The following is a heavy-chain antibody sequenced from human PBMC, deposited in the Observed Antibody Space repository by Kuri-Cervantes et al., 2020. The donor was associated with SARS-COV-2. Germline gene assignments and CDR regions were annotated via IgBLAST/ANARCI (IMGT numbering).Heavy chain of an antibody. Sequence: SETLSLTCAVYGGSFSGYYWSWIRQPPGKGLEWIGSIYHSGSTYYNPSLKSRVTISVDTSKNQFSLKLSSVTAADTAVYNCARERGGWLQLNARWYFDLWGRGTLVTVSS. CDR2: IYHSGST. J-gene: IGHJ2*01. D-gene: IGHD5-24*01. V-gene: IGHV4-34*01. CDR3: ARERGGWLQLNARWYFDL. CDR1: GGSFSGYY.